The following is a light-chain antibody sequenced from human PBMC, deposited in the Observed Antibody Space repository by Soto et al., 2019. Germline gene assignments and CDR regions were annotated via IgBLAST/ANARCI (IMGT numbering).Light chain of an antibody. V-gene: IGKV1-33*01. CDR2: DAS. J-gene: IGKJ1*01. Sequence: DIQMTQSPSSLSASVGDRVTITCQASQDISNYLNWYQQKPGKAPKLLIYDASNLETGVPSRFSGSGSGTDFTFTISSLQPEDFATYYCQQSFTSPAFGQGTKVQIK. CDR3: QQSFTSPA. CDR1: QDISNY.